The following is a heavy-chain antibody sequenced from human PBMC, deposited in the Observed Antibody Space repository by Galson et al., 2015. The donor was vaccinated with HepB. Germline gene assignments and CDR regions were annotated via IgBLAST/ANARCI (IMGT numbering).Heavy chain of an antibody. V-gene: IGHV1-18*01. Sequence: SVKVSCKASGYTFTTYTINWLRQAPGQGLEWMGWINTYIGTTKYAQKFQDRVTMTTDTFTKTAYMDLTSLRSDDTAMYYCARGGMAAIVGPTFDFWGQGTRVTVS. CDR3: ARGGMAAIVGPTFDF. CDR2: INTYIGTT. D-gene: IGHD5-24*01. J-gene: IGHJ4*02. CDR1: GYTFTTYT.